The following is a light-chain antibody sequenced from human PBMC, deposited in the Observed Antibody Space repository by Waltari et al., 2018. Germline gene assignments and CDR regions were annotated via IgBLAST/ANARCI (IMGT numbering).Light chain of an antibody. J-gene: IGKJ2*01. CDR3: QQRSSWPPRST. CDR2: DAS. Sequence: EIVLTQSPATLSLSPGESASLSCRANQILSSYLAWYQQKPGQTPRLLIYDASKRATGVPARFSGSGSERDFSLTISSLEPEAFAVYYCQQRSSWPPRSTFGQGTKLEIK. V-gene: IGKV3-11*02. CDR1: QILSSY.